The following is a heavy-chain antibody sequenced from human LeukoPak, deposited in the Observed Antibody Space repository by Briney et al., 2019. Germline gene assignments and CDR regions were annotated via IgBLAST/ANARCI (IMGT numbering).Heavy chain of an antibody. CDR1: GFAFSIYR. D-gene: IGHD2-8*02. V-gene: IGHV3-48*04. CDR2: IHVSGTPT. CDR3: ARDRGYTRTNTGGYPVFDL. J-gene: IGHJ4*02. Sequence: PGGSLRLSCAASGFAFSIYRMNWVRQAAGKGLEWVSDIHVSGTPTDYADPVKGRFSISRDNVKNSLYLQMDNLRAEDTAVYYCARDRGYTRTNTGGYPVFDLWGQGTLVTVSS.